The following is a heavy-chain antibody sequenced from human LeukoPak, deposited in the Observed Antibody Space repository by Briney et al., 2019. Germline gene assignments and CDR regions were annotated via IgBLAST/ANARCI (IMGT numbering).Heavy chain of an antibody. CDR1: GFTFSNYW. V-gene: IGHV3-7*01. CDR2: INQDGSEI. D-gene: IGHD3-16*01. Sequence: GGSLRLSCAASGFTFSNYWMSWVRQAPGKGLEWVANINQDGSEIYYVDSVKGRFTIFRDNAKNSLYLQMNSLRAEDTAVYYCARDEYDYVWGSYTRVYYFDYWGQGTLVTVSS. CDR3: ARDEYDYVWGSYTRVYYFDY. J-gene: IGHJ4*02.